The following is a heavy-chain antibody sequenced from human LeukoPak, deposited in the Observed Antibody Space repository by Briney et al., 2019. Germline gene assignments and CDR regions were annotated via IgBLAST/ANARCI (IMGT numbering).Heavy chain of an antibody. Sequence: ASVKVSCKASGYTFTSYYMHWVRQAPGQGLEWMGIINPSGGSTSYAQKFQGRVTMTRDTSTSTVYMELSSLRSEDTAVYYCARGYDFWSGYYTGSAYYYMDVWGKGTTVTVSS. CDR1: GYTFTSYY. CDR2: INPSGGST. D-gene: IGHD3-3*01. J-gene: IGHJ6*03. V-gene: IGHV1-46*03. CDR3: ARGYDFWSGYYTGSAYYYMDV.